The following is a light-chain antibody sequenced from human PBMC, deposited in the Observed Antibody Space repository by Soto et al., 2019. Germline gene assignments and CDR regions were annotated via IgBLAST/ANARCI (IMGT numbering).Light chain of an antibody. Sequence: DIQMTQSPSSLSASVGDRVTITCRASQGIRNFLRSYQQKPGKVPKLLIYSASTLPSGVPSRFTGSGLGTDFTLTSSSLQPEDVAPYYCQKYKSDFLTFGPGTKVDIK. J-gene: IGKJ3*01. V-gene: IGKV1-27*01. CDR1: QGIRNF. CDR3: QKYKSDFLT. CDR2: SAS.